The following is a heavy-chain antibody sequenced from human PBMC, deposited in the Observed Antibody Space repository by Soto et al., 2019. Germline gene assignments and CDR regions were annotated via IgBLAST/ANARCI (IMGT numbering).Heavy chain of an antibody. CDR2: IYPGHSDT. J-gene: IGHJ6*02. Sequence: GESLKISCKAPGYSFTNYSIDCLRQIPGKGLEGMGTIYPGHSDTRYGPALECQVTISADKSITTPDVQWSSREGSDTAVYFCARRRQYCTSQICLAHYYDTGDVLARGTTVTLSS. V-gene: IGHV5-51*01. CDR1: GYSFTNYS. D-gene: IGHD2-8*01. CDR3: ARRRQYCTSQICLAHYYDTGDV.